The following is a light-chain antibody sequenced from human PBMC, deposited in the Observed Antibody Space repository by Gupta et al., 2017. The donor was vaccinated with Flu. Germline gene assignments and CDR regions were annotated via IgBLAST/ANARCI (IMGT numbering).Light chain of an antibody. CDR1: QSRGLHRNGYNY. J-gene: IGKJ1*01. V-gene: IGKV2-28*01. CDR2: VGS. Sequence: TPGEAASNYCRSSQSRGLHRNGYNYLDWYVQKPGQAPQLLIYVGSTRASGVPDRFSGSGSGTDFTLKISMGHPEDVGVYYCRQALQTPRTFGQGTKVEIK. CDR3: RQALQTPRT.